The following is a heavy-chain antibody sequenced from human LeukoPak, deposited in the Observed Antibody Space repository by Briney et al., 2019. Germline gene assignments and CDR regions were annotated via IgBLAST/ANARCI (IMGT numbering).Heavy chain of an antibody. J-gene: IGHJ5*02. CDR2: INHSGST. D-gene: IGHD3-9*01. CDR3: AREKVDWLLNLRWFDP. V-gene: IGHV4-34*01. Sequence: SETLSLTCAVYGGSFSSYYWSWIRQPPGKGLEWIGEINHSGSTNYNPSLKSRVTISEDTPKNQFSLKLSSVTAADTAVYYCAREKVDWLLNLRWFDPWGQGTLVTVSS. CDR1: GGSFSSYY.